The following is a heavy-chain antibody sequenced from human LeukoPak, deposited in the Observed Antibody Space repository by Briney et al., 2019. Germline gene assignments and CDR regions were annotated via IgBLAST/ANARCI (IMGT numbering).Heavy chain of an antibody. CDR3: ARDRRVTIFGVVTHRWFDP. V-gene: IGHV4-31*03. D-gene: IGHD3-3*01. CDR1: GGSISSGAYY. Sequence: SETLSLTCTVSGGSISSGAYYWSWIRQLPGKGLEWIGYIYNSGSTDYNPSLKCRLTISVDTSKNQFSLKLSSVTAADTAVYYCARDRRVTIFGVVTHRWFDPWGQGTLVTVSS. J-gene: IGHJ5*02. CDR2: IYNSGST.